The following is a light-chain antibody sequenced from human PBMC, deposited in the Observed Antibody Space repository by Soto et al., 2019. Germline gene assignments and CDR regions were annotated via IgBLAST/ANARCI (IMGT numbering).Light chain of an antibody. Sequence: QAVVTQPPSASGTPGQTVTISCSGSTSNVGSNTVNWYQQLPGAAPKLLIFSNSQRPSGVPDRFSGSKSGTSASLAISGLQSEDEAHYYCAAWDDSLNGVVFGGGTKVTVL. CDR3: AAWDDSLNGVV. CDR1: TSNVGSNT. J-gene: IGLJ3*02. V-gene: IGLV1-44*01. CDR2: SNS.